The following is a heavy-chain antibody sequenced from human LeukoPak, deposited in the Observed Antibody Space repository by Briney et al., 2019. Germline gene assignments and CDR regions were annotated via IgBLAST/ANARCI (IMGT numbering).Heavy chain of an antibody. Sequence: PSETLSLTCTVSGGSMISYYWTWVRQTPGKGLEWIGYMYDSVRIHYNPSLESRITISLDTSKNQFSLKLRSVTAADTAVYYCARVDGRNYEILTGYFDYWGQGTLVTVSS. D-gene: IGHD3-9*01. CDR1: GGSMISYY. V-gene: IGHV4-59*12. CDR3: ARVDGRNYEILTGYFDY. J-gene: IGHJ4*02. CDR2: MYDSVRI.